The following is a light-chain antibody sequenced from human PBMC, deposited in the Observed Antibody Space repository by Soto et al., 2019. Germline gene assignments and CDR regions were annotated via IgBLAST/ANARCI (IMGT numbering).Light chain of an antibody. CDR2: AAS. CDR1: QSIISF. CDR3: QQSFSTPPT. J-gene: IGKJ1*01. V-gene: IGKV1-39*01. Sequence: DIQMTQSPSSLSASVGDRVTITCRASQSIISFLTWYQQKAGKAPKLLIYAASSLQSGVPSRFSGSGSGTDFTLTISSLQPEDFASYYCQQSFSTPPTFGQGTKVDI.